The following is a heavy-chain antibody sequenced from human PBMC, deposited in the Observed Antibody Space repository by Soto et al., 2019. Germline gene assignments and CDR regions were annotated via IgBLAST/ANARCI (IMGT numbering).Heavy chain of an antibody. V-gene: IGHV4-30-2*01. Sequence: SLPWTVSGGYIKSVGYPWSCVKKTPWKGLEWIVYVYHTGSTYYNPSLKSRVTISLDRSNNHFSLELSSVTAADTAVYYCARVPIYYDSSGYYHYGTFDIWCQGTMVT. CDR3: ARVPIYYDSSGYYHYGTFDI. D-gene: IGHD3-22*01. J-gene: IGHJ3*02. CDR2: VYHTGST. CDR1: GGYIKSVGYP.